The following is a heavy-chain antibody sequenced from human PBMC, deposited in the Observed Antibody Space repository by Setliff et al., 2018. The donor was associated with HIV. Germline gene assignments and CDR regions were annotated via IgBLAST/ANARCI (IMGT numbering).Heavy chain of an antibody. CDR1: GFTFSRYA. CDR2: ISAGSSLI. CDR3: ARDSGTVGADDY. Sequence: GGSLRLSCAASGFTFSRYAMTWVRQAPGKGLEWVAYISAGSSLIYYVESVKGRFTISRDNAKNSLYLQMDTLRTEDTAVYYCARDSGTVGADDYWGQGTLVTVSS. V-gene: IGHV3-48*01. J-gene: IGHJ4*02. D-gene: IGHD1-26*01.